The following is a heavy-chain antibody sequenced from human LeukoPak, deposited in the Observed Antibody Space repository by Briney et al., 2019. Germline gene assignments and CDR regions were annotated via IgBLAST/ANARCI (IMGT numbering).Heavy chain of an antibody. CDR1: GFSFSDYY. D-gene: IGHD2-8*01. J-gene: IGHJ4*02. Sequence: GGSLRLSCEASGFSFSDYYMTWIRQAPGKGLEWVSYISPSGSTIRNADSVKGRFTISRDNTRNSLYLQMSSLRADDTAVYYCARAGRGFTYGYSDSWGREPWSPSPQ. CDR2: ISPSGSTI. CDR3: ARAGRGFTYGYSDS. V-gene: IGHV3-11*01.